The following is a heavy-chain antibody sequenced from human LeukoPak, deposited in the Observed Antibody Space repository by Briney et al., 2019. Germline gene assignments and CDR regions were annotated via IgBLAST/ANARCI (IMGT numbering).Heavy chain of an antibody. CDR2: ISYDGSNK. Sequence: PGGSLRLSCAASGFTFSSYGMHWVRQAPGKGLEWVAVISYDGSNKYYADSVKGRFTISRDNAKNSLYLQMNSLRAEDTAVYYCAKDFSGWSNWIDPWGQGTLVTVSS. CDR1: GFTFSSYG. D-gene: IGHD6-19*01. V-gene: IGHV3-30*18. J-gene: IGHJ5*02. CDR3: AKDFSGWSNWIDP.